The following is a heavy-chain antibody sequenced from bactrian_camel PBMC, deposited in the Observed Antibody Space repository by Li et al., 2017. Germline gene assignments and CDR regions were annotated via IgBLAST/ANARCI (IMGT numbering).Heavy chain of an antibody. Sequence: HVQLVESGGGLVQPGGSLTLSCAASGFTFSDYTMTWVRQSPGKGLEWVSSTYSDGSNIYYADSVKGRFTISQDNARNTVYLQMNNLKPEDTGMYHCAADSLPLACAVVRGQILAQFQHWGQGTQVTVS. CDR2: TYSDGSNI. CDR1: GFTFSDYT. D-gene: IGHD3*01. J-gene: IGHJ4*01. CDR3: AADSLPLACAVVRGQILAQFQH. V-gene: IGHV3S6*01.